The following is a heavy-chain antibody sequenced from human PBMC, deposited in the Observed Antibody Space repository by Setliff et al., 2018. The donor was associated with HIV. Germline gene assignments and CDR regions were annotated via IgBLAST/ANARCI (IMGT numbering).Heavy chain of an antibody. CDR3: ARAYYDSVWGSHRYRFYYFDY. Sequence: ASVKVSCKASGYTFNNYYMHWVRQAPGQGLEWMGIINPSDTRTYYAQKFQGRVTLTPDTSTSSVYMELRSLRSEDTAVYYCARAYYDSVWGSHRYRFYYFDYWGQGSLVTVSS. D-gene: IGHD3-16*02. CDR1: GYTFNNYY. CDR2: INPSDTRT. V-gene: IGHV1-46*02. J-gene: IGHJ4*02.